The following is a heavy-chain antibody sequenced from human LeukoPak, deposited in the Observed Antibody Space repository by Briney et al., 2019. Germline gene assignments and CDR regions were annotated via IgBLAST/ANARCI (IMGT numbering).Heavy chain of an antibody. D-gene: IGHD6-13*01. V-gene: IGHV3-21*01. CDR1: GFTFSSYS. Sequence: PGGSLRLSCAASGFTFSSYSMNWVRQAPGEGLEWVSSISSSSSYIYYADSVKGRFTISRDNAKNSLYLQMNSLRAEDTAVYYCARRVGAAGTSACDYWGQGTLVTVSS. CDR3: ARRVGAAGTSACDY. J-gene: IGHJ4*02. CDR2: ISSSSSYI.